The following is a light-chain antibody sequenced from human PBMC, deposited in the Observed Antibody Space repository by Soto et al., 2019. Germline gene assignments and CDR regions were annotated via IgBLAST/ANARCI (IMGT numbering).Light chain of an antibody. CDR3: LQYRTGWT. CDR2: QAS. Sequence: DIQMTQSPPTLSASLGDRVTILCRASQSIDVWLAWYQQIPGKAPKLLIHQASSLQSGLPSRFSGSGSGTEFSLTISSLQPDDFATYYCLQYRTGWTFGQGTKVEVK. CDR1: QSIDVW. J-gene: IGKJ1*01. V-gene: IGKV1-5*03.